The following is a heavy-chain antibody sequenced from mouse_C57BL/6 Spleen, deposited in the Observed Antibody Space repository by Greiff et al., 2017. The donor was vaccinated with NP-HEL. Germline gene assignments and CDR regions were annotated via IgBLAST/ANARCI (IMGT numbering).Heavy chain of an antibody. CDR3: ARVVLRFYAMDY. V-gene: IGHV5-16*01. CDR2: INYDGSST. D-gene: IGHD1-1*01. J-gene: IGHJ4*01. CDR1: GFTFSDYY. Sequence: DVHLVESEGGLVQPGSSMKLSCTASGFTFSDYYMAWVRQVPEKGLEWVANINYDGSSTYYLDSLKSRFIISRDNAKNILYLQMSSLKSEDTATYYCARVVLRFYAMDYWGQGTSVTVSS.